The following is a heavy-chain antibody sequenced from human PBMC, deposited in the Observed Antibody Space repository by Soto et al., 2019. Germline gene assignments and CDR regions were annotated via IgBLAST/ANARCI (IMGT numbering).Heavy chain of an antibody. V-gene: IGHV4-30-4*01. CDR1: GGSISSGDYY. J-gene: IGHJ6*02. D-gene: IGHD3-3*01. CDR3: ATESGFLRYYGMDV. Sequence: SETLSLTCTVSGGSISSGDYYWSWIRQPPGKGLEWIGYIYYSGSTYYNPSLKSRVTISVDTSKNQFSLKLSSVTAADTAVYYCATESGFLRYYGMDVWGQGTTVTVSS. CDR2: IYYSGST.